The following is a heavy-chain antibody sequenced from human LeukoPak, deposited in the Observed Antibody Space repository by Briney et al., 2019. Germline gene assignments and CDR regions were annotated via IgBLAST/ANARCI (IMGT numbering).Heavy chain of an antibody. CDR3: ARAAYSYGSFDY. Sequence: GGSLTLSCAASGFTFSSYSMNWVRQPPGKGLEWVSSISSSSSYIYYADSVKGRFTISKDKPKNSMYLQMNRLRAEDTAVYYCARAAYSYGSFDYWGQGTLVTVSS. CDR2: ISSSSSYI. CDR1: GFTFSSYS. D-gene: IGHD5-18*01. V-gene: IGHV3-21*01. J-gene: IGHJ4*02.